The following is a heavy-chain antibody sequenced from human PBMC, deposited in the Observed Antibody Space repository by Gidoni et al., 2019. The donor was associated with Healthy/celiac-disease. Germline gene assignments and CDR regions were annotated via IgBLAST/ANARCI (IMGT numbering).Heavy chain of an antibody. CDR3: ARGYLTYYDILTGFVY. Sequence: QVQLQQWGAGLLKPSETLSLTCAVYGGSFSCYYWSWIRQPPGKGLEWIGEINHSGSTNYNPSLKSRVTISVDTSKNQFSLKLSSVTAADTAVYYCARGYLTYYDILTGFVYWGQGTLVTVSS. CDR1: GGSFSCYY. CDR2: INHSGST. D-gene: IGHD3-9*01. V-gene: IGHV4-34*01. J-gene: IGHJ4*02.